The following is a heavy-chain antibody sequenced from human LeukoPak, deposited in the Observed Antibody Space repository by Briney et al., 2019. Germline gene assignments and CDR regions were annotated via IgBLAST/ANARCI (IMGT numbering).Heavy chain of an antibody. CDR3: AKNRRNYDSPGGDY. Sequence: GGSLRLSCEVSGLTFSIYGMHWVRQAPGKGLEWVPFIRDDGSSEHYADSVKGRFTVSRDHSKNTLYLQMNSLTLEDTAVYFCAKNRRNYDSPGGDYWGQGTLVTVSS. CDR2: IRDDGSSE. V-gene: IGHV3-30*02. CDR1: GLTFSIYG. J-gene: IGHJ4*02. D-gene: IGHD3-3*01.